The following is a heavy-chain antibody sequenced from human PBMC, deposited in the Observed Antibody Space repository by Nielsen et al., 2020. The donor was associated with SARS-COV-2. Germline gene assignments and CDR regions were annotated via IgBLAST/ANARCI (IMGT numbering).Heavy chain of an antibody. CDR2: ISYDGSNK. CDR3: AKDRGSSGYICYYYGMDV. V-gene: IGHV3-30-3*02. Sequence: WIRQPPGKGLEWVAVISYDGSNKYYADSVKGRFTISRDNSKNTLYLQMNSLRAEDTAVYYCAKDRGSSGYICYYYGMDVWGQGTTVTVSS. J-gene: IGHJ6*02. D-gene: IGHD3-22*01.